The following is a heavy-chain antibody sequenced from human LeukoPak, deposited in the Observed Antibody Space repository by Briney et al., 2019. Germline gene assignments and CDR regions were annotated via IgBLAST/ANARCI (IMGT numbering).Heavy chain of an antibody. D-gene: IGHD3-22*01. CDR1: GFTFSSYS. J-gene: IGHJ4*02. V-gene: IGHV3-21*01. CDR3: ARDRGYYDSSGYVY. CDR2: ISSSSSYI. Sequence: GGSLRLSCAASGFTFSSYSMNWVRQAPGKGLEWVSSISSSSSYIYYADSVKGRFTISRDNAKNSLCLQMNSLRAEDTAVYYCARDRGYYDSSGYVYWGQGTLVTVSS.